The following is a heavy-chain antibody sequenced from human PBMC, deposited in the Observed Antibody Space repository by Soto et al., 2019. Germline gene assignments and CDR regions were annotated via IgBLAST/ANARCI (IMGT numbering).Heavy chain of an antibody. Sequence: ASVKVSCKASGYTFTTYGISWVRQAPGQGLEWMGWITAYNGNTNYAQKFQGRVTMTTDTSTSTVYMELSSLRSEDTAVYYCARERELRFDSAFDIWGQGTMVTVSS. CDR2: ITAYNGNT. V-gene: IGHV1-18*01. D-gene: IGHD3-3*01. CDR1: GYTFTTYG. J-gene: IGHJ3*02. CDR3: ARERELRFDSAFDI.